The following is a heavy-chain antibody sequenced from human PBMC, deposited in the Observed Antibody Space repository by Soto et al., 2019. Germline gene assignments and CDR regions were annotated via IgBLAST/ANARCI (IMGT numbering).Heavy chain of an antibody. J-gene: IGHJ4*02. V-gene: IGHV3-21*01. CDR3: ERGLPGRYSGAAVN. D-gene: IGHD1-26*01. Sequence: PGGSLRLSCAASGFTFSSYSMNWVRQAPGKGLEWVSSISSSSSYIYYADSVKGRFTISRDNAKNSLYLQMNSLRAEDTAVYYCERGLPGRYSGAAVNWGQGTLVTVSS. CDR2: ISSSSSYI. CDR1: GFTFSSYS.